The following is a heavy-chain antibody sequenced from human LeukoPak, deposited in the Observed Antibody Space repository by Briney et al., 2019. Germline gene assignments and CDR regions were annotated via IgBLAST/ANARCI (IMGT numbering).Heavy chain of an antibody. CDR3: ARVVCSSTSCHKDAFDI. CDR1: GYTFTGYY. Sequence: GSVKVTCKASGYTFTGYYMHWVRQAPGQGLEWMGWINPNSGGTNYAQKFQGRVTMTRDTSISTAYMELSRLRSDDTAVYYCARVVCSSTSCHKDAFDIWGQGTMVTVSS. J-gene: IGHJ3*02. D-gene: IGHD2-2*02. CDR2: INPNSGGT. V-gene: IGHV1-2*02.